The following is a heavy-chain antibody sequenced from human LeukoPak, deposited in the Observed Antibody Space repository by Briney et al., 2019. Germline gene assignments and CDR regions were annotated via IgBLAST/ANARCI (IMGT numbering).Heavy chain of an antibody. V-gene: IGHV4-59*01. CDR1: GGSISSYY. CDR3: ARVGGTNYYYYGMDV. J-gene: IGHJ6*02. D-gene: IGHD3-10*01. Sequence: SETLSLTCTVSGGSISSYYWSWIRQPPGKGLEWIGYIYYSGSTNYNPSLKSRVTISVDTSKNQFSLKLSSVTAADMAVYYCARVGGTNYYYYGMDVWGQGTTVTVSS. CDR2: IYYSGST.